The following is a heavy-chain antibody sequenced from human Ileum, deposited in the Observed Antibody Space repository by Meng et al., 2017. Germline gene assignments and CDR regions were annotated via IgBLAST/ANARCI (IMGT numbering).Heavy chain of an antibody. Sequence: VQLVQSGAEVKKPGASVKVPCKTSGYTFSDYYIKWLRQAPGQGLEWMGRINPKSGIRHYAQKFQGRVTMTSDTSTSTAYMEVSGLTSDDTAVYYCSGASSSSYLGYWGQGTLVTVSS. CDR1: GYTFSDYY. CDR3: SGASSSSYLGY. J-gene: IGHJ4*02. CDR2: INPKSGIR. V-gene: IGHV1-2*06. D-gene: IGHD6-13*01.